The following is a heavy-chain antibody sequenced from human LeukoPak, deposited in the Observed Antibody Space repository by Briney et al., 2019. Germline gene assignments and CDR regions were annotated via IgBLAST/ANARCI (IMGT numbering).Heavy chain of an antibody. CDR1: GGSLSSYY. J-gene: IGHJ6*03. Sequence: PSETLSLTCTVSGGSLSSYYWSWIRQPPGKGLEWIGYIYYSGSTNYNPSLKSRVTISVDTSKNQFSLKLSSVTAADTAVYYCATVGGYMDVWGKGTTVTVSS. D-gene: IGHD3-16*01. V-gene: IGHV4-59*01. CDR3: ATVGGYMDV. CDR2: IYYSGST.